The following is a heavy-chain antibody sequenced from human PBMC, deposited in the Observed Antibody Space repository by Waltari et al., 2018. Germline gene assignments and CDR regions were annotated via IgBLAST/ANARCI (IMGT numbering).Heavy chain of an antibody. CDR2: IYSGGST. CDR1: GFTFSSYA. D-gene: IGHD7-27*01. V-gene: IGHV3-23*03. J-gene: IGHJ4*02. Sequence: EVQLLESGGGLVQPGGSLRLSCAASGFTFSSYAMSWVRQAPGKGLEWVSVIYSGGSTYYADSWKGRFTIARDNSKNTLYLQMNSLRAEDTAVYYCAKFAGVWYYFDYWGQGTLVTVSS. CDR3: AKFAGVWYYFDY.